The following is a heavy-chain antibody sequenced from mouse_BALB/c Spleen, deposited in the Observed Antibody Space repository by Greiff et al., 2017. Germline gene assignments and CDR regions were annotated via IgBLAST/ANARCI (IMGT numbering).Heavy chain of an antibody. J-gene: IGHJ3*01. CDR1: GYTFSSYW. D-gene: IGHD1-1*01. CDR3: ARGGTTVAY. CDR2: ILPGSGST. Sequence: QFQLQQSGAELMKPGASVKISCKATGYTFSSYWIEWVKQRPGHGLEWIGEILPGSGSTNYNEKFKGKATFTADTSSNTAYMQLSSLTSEDSAVYYCARGGTTVAYWGQGTLVTVSA. V-gene: IGHV1-9*01.